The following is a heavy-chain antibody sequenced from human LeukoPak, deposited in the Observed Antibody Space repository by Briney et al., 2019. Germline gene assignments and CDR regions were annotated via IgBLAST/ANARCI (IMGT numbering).Heavy chain of an antibody. D-gene: IGHD1-26*01. J-gene: IGHJ4*02. CDR3: ARLLSGRFDY. Sequence: SETLSLTCTVSGASFSSFYWSWIRQPPGKALELIGYIYAGGSTIYNPSLKSRVTMSLDTSKNQFSLRLGSVTAADTAVYYCARLLSGRFDYWGPGSLVTVSS. CDR1: GASFSSFY. V-gene: IGHV4-4*09. CDR2: IYAGGST.